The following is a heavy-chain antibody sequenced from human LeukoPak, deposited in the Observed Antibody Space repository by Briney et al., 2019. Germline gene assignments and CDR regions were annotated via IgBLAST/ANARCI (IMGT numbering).Heavy chain of an antibody. CDR3: TRLLYTSGWHFDN. V-gene: IGHV4-34*01. J-gene: IGHJ4*02. CDR1: GGSFSGYY. CDR2: INHSGST. D-gene: IGHD6-19*01. Sequence: TSETLSLTCAVYGGSFSGYYWSWIRQPPGKGLEWIGEINHSGSTNYNPPLKSRVIISVDTSKNQFSLKLSSVTATDTAVYYCTRLLYTSGWHFDNWGQGTLVTVSS.